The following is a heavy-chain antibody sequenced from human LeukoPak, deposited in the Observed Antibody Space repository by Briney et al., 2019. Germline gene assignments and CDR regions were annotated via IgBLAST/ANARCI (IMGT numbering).Heavy chain of an antibody. CDR3: ARVPYGGPYYYYGMDV. CDR1: GYTFTGYY. V-gene: IGHV1-2*02. Sequence: ATVKVSCKASGYTFTGYYMHWVRQAPGQGREWMGWIDPNSGGTNYAQKFQGRVTMTRDTSISTAYMELSRLRSDDTAVYYCARVPYGGPYYYYGMDVWGQGTTVTVSS. J-gene: IGHJ6*02. CDR2: IDPNSGGT. D-gene: IGHD4-23*01.